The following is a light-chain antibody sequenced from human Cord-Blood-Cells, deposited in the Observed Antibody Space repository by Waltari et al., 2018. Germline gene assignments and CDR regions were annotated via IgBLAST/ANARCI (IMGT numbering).Light chain of an antibody. Sequence: DIQMTQSPSTLSASVGDRVTITCRASQSISSWLAWYQQKPGKAPKLLIYDDSSLESGVPSRFSGSGSGTEFTLTISSLQPDDFATDYCQQYNRYLYTFGQGTKLEIK. V-gene: IGKV1-5*01. J-gene: IGKJ2*01. CDR1: QSISSW. CDR3: QQYNRYLYT. CDR2: DDS.